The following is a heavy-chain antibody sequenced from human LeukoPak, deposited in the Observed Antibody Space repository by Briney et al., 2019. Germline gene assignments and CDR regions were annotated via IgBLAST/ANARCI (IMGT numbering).Heavy chain of an antibody. CDR1: AGSISSYY. V-gene: IGHV4-59*01. J-gene: IGHJ5*02. Sequence: SETLSLTCTVSAGSISSYYWSWIWEPPGKGLEWIGYIYYSGSTNYNPSLKSRVTISVDTSKNQFSLKLSSVTAADPDAHHCARGHPAETAMAPGWFDPWGQGTLVTVSS. CDR3: ARGHPAETAMAPGWFDP. D-gene: IGHD5-18*01. CDR2: IYYSGST.